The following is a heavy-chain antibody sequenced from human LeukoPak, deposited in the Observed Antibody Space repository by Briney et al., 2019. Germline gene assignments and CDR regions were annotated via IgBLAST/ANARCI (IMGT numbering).Heavy chain of an antibody. D-gene: IGHD3-16*01. CDR2: ISWNSGSI. CDR1: GFTFDDYA. V-gene: IGHV3-9*01. CDR3: ATDGGRFDY. J-gene: IGHJ4*02. Sequence: GGSLRLSCAASGFTFDDYAMPWVRQAPGKGLEWVSGISWNSGSIGYADSVKGRFTISRDNAKNSLYLQMNSLIAEDTAVYYCATDGGRFDYWGQGTLVTVSS.